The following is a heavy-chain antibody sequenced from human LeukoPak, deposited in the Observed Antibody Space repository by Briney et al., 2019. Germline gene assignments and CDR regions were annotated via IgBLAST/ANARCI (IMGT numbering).Heavy chain of an antibody. J-gene: IGHJ6*03. CDR1: GFTFSSYA. CDR3: ARDRSGTTPTRYYYYYYYMDV. CDR2: ISGSGGST. Sequence: SGGSLRLSCAASGFTFSSYAMSWVRQAPGKGLEWVSAISGSGGSTYYADSVKGRFTISRDNSKNTLYLQMNSLRAEDTAVYYCARDRSGTTPTRYYYYYYYMDVWGKGTTVTVSS. D-gene: IGHD1-1*01. V-gene: IGHV3-23*01.